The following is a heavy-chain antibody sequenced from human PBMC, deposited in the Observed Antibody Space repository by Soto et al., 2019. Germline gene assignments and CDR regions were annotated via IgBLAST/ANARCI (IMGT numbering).Heavy chain of an antibody. CDR3: AKSYLADSATTGVDY. J-gene: IGHJ4*02. CDR1: GFTFTSYA. D-gene: IGHD5-18*01. V-gene: IGHV3-23*01. Sequence: PGGSLRLSCAASGFTFTSYAMNWVRQTRGKGLEWVSAISGGGGGTYYADSVKGRFTISRDNSRNTLYLQMNRLRADDTAVYFCAKSYLADSATTGVDYWGQGTLVTVSS. CDR2: ISGGGGGT.